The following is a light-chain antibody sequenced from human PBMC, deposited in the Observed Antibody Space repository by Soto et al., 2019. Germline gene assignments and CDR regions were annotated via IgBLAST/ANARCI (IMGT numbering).Light chain of an antibody. CDR1: SSNIGSNY. CDR2: RNN. CDR3: AAWDDSLNGPM. Sequence: QAVVTQPPSASGTPGQRVTISCSGSSSNIGSNYVYWYQQLPGTAPKLLIYRNNQRPSGVPDRFSGSKSGTSASLAISGLRSEDEADYYCAAWDDSLNGPMFGGGTKLTVL. V-gene: IGLV1-47*01. J-gene: IGLJ3*02.